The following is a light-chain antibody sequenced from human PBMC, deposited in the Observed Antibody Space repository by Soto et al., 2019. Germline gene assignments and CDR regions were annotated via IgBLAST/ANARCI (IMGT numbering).Light chain of an antibody. CDR3: QQRTTWPPLFA. CDR1: QNIGNF. J-gene: IGKJ3*01. V-gene: IGKV3-11*01. Sequence: EIVLTQSPSNMSLSPGERATLSCRASQNIGNFLAWYQHKPGQAPSLLIYDASKRTTGIPARFSGSGSGTDFTLTISSLEPADFVVYYCQQRTTWPPLFAFGPGTRVDIK. CDR2: DAS.